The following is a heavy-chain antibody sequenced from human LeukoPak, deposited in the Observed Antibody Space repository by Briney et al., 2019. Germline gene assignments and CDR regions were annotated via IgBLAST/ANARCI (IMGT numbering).Heavy chain of an antibody. CDR2: IRYDGSNK. D-gene: IGHD2-2*02. CDR1: GFTFSSYG. CDR3: AKHGRSVVVVVPAAIRGYHGAFDI. V-gene: IGHV3-30*02. J-gene: IGHJ3*02. Sequence: AGGSLRLSCAASGFTFSSYGMHWVRQAPGKGLEWVAFIRYDGSNKYYADSVKGRFTISRDNSKNTLYLQMNSLRAEDTAVYYCAKHGRSVVVVVPAAIRGYHGAFDIWGQGTMVTVSS.